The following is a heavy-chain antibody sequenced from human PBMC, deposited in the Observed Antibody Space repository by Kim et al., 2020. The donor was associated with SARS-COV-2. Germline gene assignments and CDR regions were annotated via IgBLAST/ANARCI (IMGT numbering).Heavy chain of an antibody. D-gene: IGHD1-26*01. Sequence: GGSLRLSCAASGFTFSSYAMSWVRQAPGKGLEWVSAISGSGGSTYYADSVKGRFTISRDNSKNTLYLQMNSLRAEDTAVYYCAKIGGSYYGSYYFDYWGQGTLVTVSS. CDR1: GFTFSSYA. CDR3: AKIGGSYYGSYYFDY. V-gene: IGHV3-23*01. J-gene: IGHJ4*02. CDR2: ISGSGGST.